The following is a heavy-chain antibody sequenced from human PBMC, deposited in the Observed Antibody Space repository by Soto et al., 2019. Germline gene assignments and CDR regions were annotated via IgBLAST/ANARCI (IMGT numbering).Heavy chain of an antibody. Sequence: GGSLRLSCAASGFTFSSYSMNWVRQAPGKGLEWVSSISSSSSYIYYADSVKGRFTISRDNAKNSLYLQMNSLRAEDTAVYYCARDDIVVVPAAIEHNWFDPWGQGTLVTAPQ. CDR2: ISSSSSYI. J-gene: IGHJ5*02. CDR3: ARDDIVVVPAAIEHNWFDP. D-gene: IGHD2-2*01. CDR1: GFTFSSYS. V-gene: IGHV3-21*01.